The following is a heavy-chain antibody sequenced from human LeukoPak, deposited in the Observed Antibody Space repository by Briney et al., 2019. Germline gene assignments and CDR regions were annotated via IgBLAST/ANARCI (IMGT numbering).Heavy chain of an antibody. D-gene: IGHD5-24*01. J-gene: IGHJ4*02. Sequence: SETLSLTCTVSGGSISSYYWSWIRQPPGKGLEWIGYIYYSGRTNYNPSLKSRVTISVDTSKNQFALKLSSVTAAGTAVYYCARERDGYSRALDYWGQGTLVTVSS. CDR3: ARERDGYSRALDY. CDR1: GGSISSYY. CDR2: IYYSGRT. V-gene: IGHV4-59*01.